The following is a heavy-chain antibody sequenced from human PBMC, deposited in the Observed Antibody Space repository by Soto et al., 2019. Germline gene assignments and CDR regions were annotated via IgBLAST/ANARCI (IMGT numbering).Heavy chain of an antibody. CDR3: ARDLTVSLWFGQLNPGGGMDV. CDR1: GFTFSSYE. V-gene: IGHV3-48*03. D-gene: IGHD3-10*01. CDR2: ISSSGSTI. Sequence: GGSLRLSCAASGFTFSSYEMSWVRQAPGKGLEWVSYISSSGSTIYYADSVKGRFTISRDNAKNSLYLQMNSLRAEDTAVYYCARDLTVSLWFGQLNPGGGMDVWGQGTTVTVYS. J-gene: IGHJ6*02.